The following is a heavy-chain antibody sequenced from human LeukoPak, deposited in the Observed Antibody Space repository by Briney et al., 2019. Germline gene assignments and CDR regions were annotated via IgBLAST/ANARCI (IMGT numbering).Heavy chain of an antibody. V-gene: IGHV3-48*01. J-gene: IGHJ4*02. CDR3: ARDPDGDYDFDY. D-gene: IGHD4-17*01. CDR1: GFSFSDYG. CDR2: INSNGAVI. Sequence: GSLRLSCAASGFSFSDYGMNWVRRAPGKGLEWLSHINSNGAVISYADSVKGRFTISRDTAKSSLYLQMNSLQIDDTAIYFCARDPDGDYDFDYWGQGTLVTVSS.